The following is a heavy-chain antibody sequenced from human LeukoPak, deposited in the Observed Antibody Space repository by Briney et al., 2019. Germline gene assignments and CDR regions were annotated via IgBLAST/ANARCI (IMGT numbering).Heavy chain of an antibody. D-gene: IGHD3-22*01. CDR1: GFTFTSYN. CDR2: ISGSGGST. J-gene: IGHJ4*02. CDR3: AKDRTSDYYPYYFDY. Sequence: GGSLRLSCAASGFTFTSYNMNWVRQAPGKGLEWVSAISGSGGSTYYTDSVKGRFTISRDNSKNTLYLQMNSLRAEDTAVYYCAKDRTSDYYPYYFDYWGQGTLVTVSS. V-gene: IGHV3-23*01.